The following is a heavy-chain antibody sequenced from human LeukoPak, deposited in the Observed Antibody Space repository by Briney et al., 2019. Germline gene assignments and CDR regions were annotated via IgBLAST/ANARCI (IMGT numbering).Heavy chain of an antibody. Sequence: SETLSLTCTVSGGSISSSSYYWGWIRQPPGKGLEWIGSIYYSGSTYYNPSLMSRVTISVDTSKNQFSLKLSSVTAADTAVYYCARSAARVLRYFDWLLSPAAYFDYWGQGTLVTVSS. J-gene: IGHJ4*02. CDR2: IYYSGST. CDR3: ARSAARVLRYFDWLLSPAAYFDY. V-gene: IGHV4-39*01. D-gene: IGHD3-9*01. CDR1: GGSISSSSYY.